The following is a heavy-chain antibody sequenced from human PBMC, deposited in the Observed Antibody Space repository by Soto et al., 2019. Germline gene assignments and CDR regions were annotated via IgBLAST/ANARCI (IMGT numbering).Heavy chain of an antibody. CDR1: GASINSGNYN. CDR3: ARGIVASIFGGFDP. CDR2: LDYSGSA. J-gene: IGHJ5*02. D-gene: IGHD5-12*01. Sequence: VQLQESGPGLVKPSQTLSLICTVSGASINSGNYNWTWIRQHTGRGLEWIGCLDYSGSAYSNPSLKSRVAISVDTSKDQFSLNLTSVTAADTAVYYCARGIVASIFGGFDPWGQGTLVTVSS. V-gene: IGHV4-31*03.